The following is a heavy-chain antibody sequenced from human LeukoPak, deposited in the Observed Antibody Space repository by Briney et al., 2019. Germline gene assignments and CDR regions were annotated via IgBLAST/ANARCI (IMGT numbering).Heavy chain of an antibody. CDR2: ISSSSSYI. V-gene: IGHV3-21*01. Sequence: PGGSLRLSCAASGFTFSSYSMNWVRQAPGKGLEWVSSISSSSSYIYYADSVKGRFTISRDNAKNSLYLQVNSLRAEDTAVHYCASGRYYDSSGYYYVNYWGQGTLVTVSS. CDR3: ASGRYYDSSGYYYVNY. D-gene: IGHD3-22*01. CDR1: GFTFSSYS. J-gene: IGHJ4*02.